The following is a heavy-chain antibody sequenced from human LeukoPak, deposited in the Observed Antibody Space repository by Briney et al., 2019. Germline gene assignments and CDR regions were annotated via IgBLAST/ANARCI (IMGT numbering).Heavy chain of an antibody. V-gene: IGHV4-59*01. Sequence: NPSETLSLTCTVSGGSINSYYWTWIRQPPGKGLEWIGYIYYSGSTHYNPSLNSRVTISMDMSKNHFSLKLSSVTAADTAIYYCARTSLHFYGSGSNLTPWPADMDVWGQGTKVTVSS. D-gene: IGHD3-10*01. CDR3: ARTSLHFYGSGSNLTPWPADMDV. CDR2: IYYSGST. CDR1: GGSINSYY. J-gene: IGHJ6*02.